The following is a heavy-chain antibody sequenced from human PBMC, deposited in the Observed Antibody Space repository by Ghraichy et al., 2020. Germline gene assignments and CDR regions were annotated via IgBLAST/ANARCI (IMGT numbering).Heavy chain of an antibody. V-gene: IGHV3-9*01. CDR3: AIDWTRTTHYGLDV. J-gene: IGHJ6*02. Sequence: VSGISWNSGSIGYAESVKGRFTISRDNAKNSLYLQMNSLRAEDTALYYCAIDWTRTTHYGLDVWCQGPPVPVSS. D-gene: IGHD2-2*01. CDR2: ISWNSGSI.